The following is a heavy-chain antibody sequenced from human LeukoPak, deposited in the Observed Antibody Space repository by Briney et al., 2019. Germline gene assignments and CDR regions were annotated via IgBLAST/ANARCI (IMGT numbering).Heavy chain of an antibody. V-gene: IGHV3-74*01. CDR3: ARDLGQYYDTSDNWFDP. CDR2: INSDGINT. D-gene: IGHD3-22*01. Sequence: GGSLRLSCAASGFTFNNYWMHWVRQAPGKGLVWVSRINSDGINTSYADSVKGRFTIARDNAKNTLNLQMNSLRAEDTAVYYCARDLGQYYDTSDNWFDPWGQGTLVTVSS. CDR1: GFTFNNYW. J-gene: IGHJ5*02.